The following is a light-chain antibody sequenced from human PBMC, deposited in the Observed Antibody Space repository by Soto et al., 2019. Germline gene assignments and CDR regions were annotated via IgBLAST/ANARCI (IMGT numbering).Light chain of an antibody. Sequence: QSALTQPASVSGSPGQSITISCTGTSSDVGGYNYVSWYQQHPGKAPKLMIYDVSNRPSGVSNRFSGSKSGNTASLTISRLQAEDEADYYSSSYTSSSTLDVVFGGGTKLTVL. CDR3: SSYTSSSTLDVV. V-gene: IGLV2-14*01. CDR1: SSDVGGYNY. J-gene: IGLJ2*01. CDR2: DVS.